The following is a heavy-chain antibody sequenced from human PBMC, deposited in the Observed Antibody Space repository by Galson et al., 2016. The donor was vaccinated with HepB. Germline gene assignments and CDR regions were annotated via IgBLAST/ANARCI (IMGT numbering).Heavy chain of an antibody. J-gene: IGHJ4*02. CDR2: ISESSTYR. V-gene: IGHV3-11*05. Sequence: SLRLSCAASGFTFNDYYMSWIRQAPGKGLEWVSYISESSTYRNYAGSVKGRFTISRDNARNSLYLQMNSLRAEDTALYYCTRGGYSGYGRFDCWGQGTLVTVSS. D-gene: IGHD5-12*01. CDR3: TRGGYSGYGRFDC. CDR1: GFTFNDYY.